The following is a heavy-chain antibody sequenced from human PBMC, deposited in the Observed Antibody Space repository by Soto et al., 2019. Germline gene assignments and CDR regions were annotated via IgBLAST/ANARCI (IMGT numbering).Heavy chain of an antibody. J-gene: IGHJ2*01. CDR1: GGTFSSYA. CDR3: AREYWVVTAIQGWYFDL. CDR2: IIPIFGTA. V-gene: IGHV1-69*12. D-gene: IGHD2-21*02. Sequence: QVQLVQSGAEVKKPGSSVKVSCKASGGTFSSYAISWVRQAPGQGLEWMGGIIPIFGTANYAQKFQGRVTITADDSTSTAYMELSSLRSEDTAVYYCAREYWVVTAIQGWYFDLWGRGTLVTVSS.